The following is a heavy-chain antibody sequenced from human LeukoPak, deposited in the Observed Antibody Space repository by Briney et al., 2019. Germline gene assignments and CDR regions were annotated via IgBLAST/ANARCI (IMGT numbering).Heavy chain of an antibody. CDR2: INHSGST. Sequence: SETLSLTCAVYGGSFSGYYWSWIRQPPGKGLEWIGEINHSGSTNCNPSLKSRVTISVDTSKNQFSLKLSSVTAADTAVYYCARGPRDVRYCSSTSCFNWFDPWGQGTLVTVSS. J-gene: IGHJ5*02. CDR3: ARGPRDVRYCSSTSCFNWFDP. CDR1: GGSFSGYY. V-gene: IGHV4-34*01. D-gene: IGHD2-2*01.